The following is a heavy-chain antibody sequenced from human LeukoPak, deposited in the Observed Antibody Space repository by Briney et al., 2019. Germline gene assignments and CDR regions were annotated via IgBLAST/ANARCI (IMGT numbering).Heavy chain of an antibody. D-gene: IGHD1-1*01. CDR3: ARTANSNWNDPYFDY. J-gene: IGHJ4*02. CDR1: GGSISSNY. CDR2: IDDSGST. V-gene: IGHV4-59*01. Sequence: SETLSLTCAVSGGSISSNYGSWIRQPPGKGLEWIGHIDDSGSTNYNPSLKRRVTISVDTSKNQFSLKLSSVTAADTAVYYCARTANSNWNDPYFDYWGQGTLVTVSS.